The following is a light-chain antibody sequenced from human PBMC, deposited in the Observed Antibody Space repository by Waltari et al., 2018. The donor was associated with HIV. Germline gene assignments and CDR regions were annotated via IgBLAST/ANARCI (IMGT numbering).Light chain of an antibody. Sequence: QSALTQPASMSGSPGQSITISCTGTSSDVGAHNHVSWYQQHPGKVPKPMIWEDTKLPSEISNRCAGSKSGNTASLTSSGLQAEDEADYFGCSYTTSSTLVFGGGTKLT. J-gene: IGLJ2*01. CDR1: SSDVGAHNH. CDR3: CSYTTSSTLV. CDR2: EDT. V-gene: IGLV2-14*01.